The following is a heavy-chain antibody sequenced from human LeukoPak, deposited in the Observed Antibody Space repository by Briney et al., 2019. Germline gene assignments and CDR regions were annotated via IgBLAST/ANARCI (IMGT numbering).Heavy chain of an antibody. CDR3: ARRVDSGFSFDF. CDR1: GYTFTNYW. Sequence: GESLKISCLGSGYTFTNYWIAWVRQRPGKGLDWMGIIYAGDSDTRYSPSFQGQVTITAERSISTAYLQWSSLKASDTAMYYCARRVDSGFSFDFWGQGTLVTVSS. V-gene: IGHV5-51*01. D-gene: IGHD3-22*01. CDR2: IYAGDSDT. J-gene: IGHJ4*02.